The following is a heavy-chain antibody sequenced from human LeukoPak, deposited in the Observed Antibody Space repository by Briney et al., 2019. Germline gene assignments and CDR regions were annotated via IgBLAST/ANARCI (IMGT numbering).Heavy chain of an antibody. D-gene: IGHD3-22*01. V-gene: IGHV4-31*02. CDR2: IYYSGST. CDR1: XSGGYY. J-gene: IGHJ4*02. CDR3: ARLNGFLNYYDSSGYSDY. Sequence: XSGGYYWSWIXQXXXKGLEWIGYIYYSGSTYYNPSLKSRVTISVDTSKNHFSLKLSSVTAADTAVYYCARLNGFLNYYDSSGYSDYWGQGTLVTVSS.